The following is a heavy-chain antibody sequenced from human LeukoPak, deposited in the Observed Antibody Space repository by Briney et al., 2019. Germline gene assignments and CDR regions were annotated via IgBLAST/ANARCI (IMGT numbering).Heavy chain of an antibody. D-gene: IGHD3-16*02. CDR3: ARFAEIWGSYRRFDD. CDR1: GFTFSSYS. Sequence: GGSLRLFCAASGFTFSSYSMNWVRQAPGKGLEWVSSISSSSSYIYYADSVKGRFTVSRDNAKNSLYLQMNSPRAEDTAVYYCARFAEIWGSYRRFDDWGQGTLVTVSS. V-gene: IGHV3-21*01. CDR2: ISSSSSYI. J-gene: IGHJ4*02.